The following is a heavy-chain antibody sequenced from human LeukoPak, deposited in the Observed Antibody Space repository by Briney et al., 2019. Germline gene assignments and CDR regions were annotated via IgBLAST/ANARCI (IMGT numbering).Heavy chain of an antibody. CDR2: INAGNGNT. Sequence: ASVKVSCKASGYTFTSYAMHWVRQAPGQRLEWMGWINAGNGNTKYSQKFQGRVTITRDTSASTAYMELSSLRSEDTAVYYCAREWVGAVRYWDYWGQGTLVTVSS. V-gene: IGHV1-3*01. D-gene: IGHD1-26*01. CDR1: GYTFTSYA. CDR3: AREWVGAVRYWDY. J-gene: IGHJ4*02.